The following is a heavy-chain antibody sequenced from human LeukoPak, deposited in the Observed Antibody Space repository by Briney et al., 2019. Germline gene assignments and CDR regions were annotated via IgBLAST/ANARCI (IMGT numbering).Heavy chain of an antibody. D-gene: IGHD4-17*01. CDR2: ISSSRSTI. CDR3: ARGRTDFDY. Sequence: GGSLRLSCAASGFTFSSYSMNWVRQAPGKGLEWVSYISSSRSTIYYADSVKGRFTISRDNAKNSLCLQMNSLRAEDTAVYYCARGRTDFDYWGQGTLVTVSS. J-gene: IGHJ4*02. CDR1: GFTFSSYS. V-gene: IGHV3-48*01.